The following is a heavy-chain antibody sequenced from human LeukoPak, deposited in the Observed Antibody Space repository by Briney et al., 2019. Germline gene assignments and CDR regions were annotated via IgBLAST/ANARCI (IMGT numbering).Heavy chain of an antibody. V-gene: IGHV3-64*01. CDR2: ISTNGGGT. Sequence: GGSLRLSCAASGFTFSTYAMHWVRQTPGKGLEYVSAISTNGGGTYYANSVKGRFTISRDNSKNTLYLRMGSLRAEDMAVYYCARYCSGVSCYSGYDYWGQGTLVTVSS. D-gene: IGHD2-15*01. J-gene: IGHJ4*02. CDR1: GFTFSTYA. CDR3: ARYCSGVSCYSGYDY.